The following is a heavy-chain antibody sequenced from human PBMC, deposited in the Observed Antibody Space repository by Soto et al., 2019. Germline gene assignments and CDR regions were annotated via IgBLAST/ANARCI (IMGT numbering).Heavy chain of an antibody. D-gene: IGHD3-10*01. CDR1: GGSISSSSYS. CDR3: ARRVITMVRGLHHYYYYGMDV. Sequence: QLQLQESGPGLVKPSETLSLTCTVSGGSISSSSYSWGWIRQPPGKGLEWIGSIYYSGSTYYNPSLKSRVTISVDTSKNQFSLKLSSVTAADTAVYYCARRVITMVRGLHHYYYYGMDVWGQGTTVTVSS. J-gene: IGHJ6*02. V-gene: IGHV4-39*01. CDR2: IYYSGST.